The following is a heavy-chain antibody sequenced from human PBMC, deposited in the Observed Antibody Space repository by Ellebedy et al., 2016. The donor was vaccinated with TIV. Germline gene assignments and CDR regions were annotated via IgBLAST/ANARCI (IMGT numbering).Heavy chain of an antibody. Sequence: GESLKISXAASGFTFSSYSMNWVRQAPGKGLEWVSSISSSSSYIYYADSVKGRFTISRDNAKNSLYLQMNSLRAEDTAVYYCAKDHYGDYLDYWGQGTLVTVSS. D-gene: IGHD4-17*01. CDR3: AKDHYGDYLDY. CDR1: GFTFSSYS. V-gene: IGHV3-21*04. CDR2: ISSSSSYI. J-gene: IGHJ4*02.